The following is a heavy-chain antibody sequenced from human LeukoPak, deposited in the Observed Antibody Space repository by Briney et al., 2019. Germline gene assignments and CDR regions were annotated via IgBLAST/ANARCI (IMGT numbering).Heavy chain of an antibody. J-gene: IGHJ4*02. CDR1: GGSISSYY. D-gene: IGHD1-26*01. CDR2: IDYSGRT. Sequence: SETLSLTCTVSGGSISSYYWSWIRQPPGKGLEWIGYIDYSGRTNYNPSLKSRVTISVDTSKNQFSLKLSSVTAADTAVYYCARDPELRLFDYWGQGTLVTVSS. CDR3: ARDPELRLFDY. V-gene: IGHV4-59*01.